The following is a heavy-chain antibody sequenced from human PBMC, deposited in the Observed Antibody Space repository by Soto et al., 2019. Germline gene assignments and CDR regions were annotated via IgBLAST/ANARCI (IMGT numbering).Heavy chain of an antibody. V-gene: IGHV1-69*13. CDR3: ARGYCGGDCYSSLDDAFDI. CDR2: IIPIFGTA. J-gene: IGHJ3*02. D-gene: IGHD2-21*02. Sequence: ASVKVSCKASGNTVPNYAIHWVRQAPGQRLEWMGGIIPIFGTANYAQKFQGRVTITADESTSTAYMELSSLRSEDTAVYYCARGYCGGDCYSSLDDAFDIWGQGTMVTVSS. CDR1: GNTVPNYA.